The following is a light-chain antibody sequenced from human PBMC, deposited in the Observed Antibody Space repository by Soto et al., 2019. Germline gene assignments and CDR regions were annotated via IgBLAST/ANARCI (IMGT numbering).Light chain of an antibody. J-gene: IGKJ3*01. V-gene: IGKV3-20*01. CDR2: GAA. Sequence: EIVLTQSPGTLSLSPGERATLSCRASQSVSSSYLAWYHQKRGQAPRLLIYGAASRATGIPDRFSGSGSGTDFALTISRREPDDFAVYYCQQYGSSRFTFGPGTKVDIK. CDR3: QQYGSSRFT. CDR1: QSVSSSY.